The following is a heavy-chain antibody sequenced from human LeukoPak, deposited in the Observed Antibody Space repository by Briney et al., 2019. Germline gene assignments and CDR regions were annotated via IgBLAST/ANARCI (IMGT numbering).Heavy chain of an antibody. V-gene: IGHV3-23*01. Sequence: PGGSLRLSCAASGFTFSSYAMSWVRQAPGKGLEWVSAISGSGGSTYYADSVKGRFTISRANSKNTLYLQMNSLRAEDTAVYYCAKCFWSGYYTGYYFDYWGQGTLVTVSS. J-gene: IGHJ4*02. CDR3: AKCFWSGYYTGYYFDY. CDR1: GFTFSSYA. CDR2: ISGSGGST. D-gene: IGHD3-3*01.